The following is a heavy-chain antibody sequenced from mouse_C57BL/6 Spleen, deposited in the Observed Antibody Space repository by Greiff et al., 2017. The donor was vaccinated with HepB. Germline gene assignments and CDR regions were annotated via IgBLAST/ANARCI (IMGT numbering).Heavy chain of an antibody. D-gene: IGHD3-1*01. CDR3: ARSGYCPFAY. CDR2: IYPGSGNT. V-gene: IGHV1-76*01. Sequence: VKVVESGAELVRPGASVKLSCKASGYTFTDYYINWVKQRPGQGLEWIARIYPGSGNTYYNEKFKGKATLTAEKSSSTAYMQLSSLTSEDSAVYFCARSGYCPFAYWGQGTLVTVSA. J-gene: IGHJ3*01. CDR1: GYTFTDYY.